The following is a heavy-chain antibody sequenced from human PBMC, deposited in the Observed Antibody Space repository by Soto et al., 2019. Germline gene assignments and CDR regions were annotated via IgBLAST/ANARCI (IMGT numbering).Heavy chain of an antibody. CDR1: GYTFTDYY. J-gene: IGHJ4*02. D-gene: IGHD1-26*01. CDR2: INPNSGGT. Sequence: QVQLVQSGAAVKKPGASVKVSCKASGYTFTDYYLHWVRQAPGQGLEWMGWINPNSGGTKSAQKFQGRVTMTRDTSISTAYMELSRLRSDDTAVYYCARAPSGSYYNYWGQGTLVTVSS. V-gene: IGHV1-2*02. CDR3: ARAPSGSYYNY.